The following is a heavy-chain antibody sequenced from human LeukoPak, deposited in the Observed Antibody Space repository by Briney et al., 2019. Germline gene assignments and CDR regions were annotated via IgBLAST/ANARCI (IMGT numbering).Heavy chain of an antibody. J-gene: IGHJ4*02. CDR1: GFTFSSYA. V-gene: IGHV3-9*01. CDR2: ISWNSGSI. Sequence: GGSLRLSCAASGFTFSSYAMHWVRQAPGKGLEWVSGISWNSGSIGYADSVKGRFTISRDNAKNSLYLQMNSLRAEDTALYYCAKERSDDILTGDFDYWGQGTLVTVSS. CDR3: AKERSDDILTGDFDY. D-gene: IGHD3-9*01.